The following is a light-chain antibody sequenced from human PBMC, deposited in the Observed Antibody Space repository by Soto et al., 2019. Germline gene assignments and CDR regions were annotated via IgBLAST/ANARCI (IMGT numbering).Light chain of an antibody. J-gene: IGKJ4*01. CDR3: QHYGSSPLT. V-gene: IGKV3-20*01. CDR2: GAS. Sequence: VVLTQSPGTLSLSPGERATLSCRASQIVSASHLAWYQQKPGQAPRLLLYGASTRATGIPDRFSGSGSGTDFTLTISRVEPEDFAVFYCQHYGSSPLTFCGGTKVEIK. CDR1: QIVSASH.